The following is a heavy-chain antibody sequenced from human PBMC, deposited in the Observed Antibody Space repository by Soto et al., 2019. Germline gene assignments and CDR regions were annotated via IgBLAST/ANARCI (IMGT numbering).Heavy chain of an antibody. CDR2: IYYSGST. Sequence: SEPLSLTCTVSGFYISSGSYYWGWIRQPPGKGLEWIASIYYSGSTYYNPSLKSRVTIFVDTSKNQFSLKLSSVTAADTALYYCARQGYYGSGSYYKFRWFDPWGQGTLVTVSS. V-gene: IGHV4-39*01. D-gene: IGHD3-10*01. J-gene: IGHJ5*02. CDR1: GFYISSGSYY. CDR3: ARQGYYGSGSYYKFRWFDP.